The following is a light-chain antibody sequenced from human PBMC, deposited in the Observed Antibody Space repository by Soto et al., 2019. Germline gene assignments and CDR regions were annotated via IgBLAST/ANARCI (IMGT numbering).Light chain of an antibody. CDR3: QQGDIWPWT. J-gene: IGKJ1*01. CDR1: QTVSSH. V-gene: IGKV3D-15*01. CDR2: GVF. Sequence: EVVMTQSPVTLSVSLGQRATLSCRASQTVSSHIAWYQQTPGQAPRLLISGVFVRATGIPGRFSGSGSGTEFTVTISSLRSEDFATYYCQQGDIWPWTFGQGTKVDIK.